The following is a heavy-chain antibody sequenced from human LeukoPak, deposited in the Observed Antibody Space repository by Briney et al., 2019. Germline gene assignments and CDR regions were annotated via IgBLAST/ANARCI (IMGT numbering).Heavy chain of an antibody. Sequence: ASVKVSCKASGGTFSSYAISWVRQAPGQGLEWMGGIIPIFGTANYAQKFQGRVTITADESTSTAYMELSSLRSEDTAVYYCARLRDYYDSSGYYNGDYWGQGTLVTVSS. CDR2: IIPIFGTA. CDR1: GGTFSSYA. J-gene: IGHJ4*02. D-gene: IGHD3-22*01. V-gene: IGHV1-69*01. CDR3: ARLRDYYDSSGYYNGDY.